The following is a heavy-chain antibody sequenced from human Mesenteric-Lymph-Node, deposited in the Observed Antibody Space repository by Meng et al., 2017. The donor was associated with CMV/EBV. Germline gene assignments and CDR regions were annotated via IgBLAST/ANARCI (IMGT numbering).Heavy chain of an antibody. J-gene: IGHJ4*02. D-gene: IGHD6-6*01. Sequence: CTVSGGSISGYYWGWLRQPPGKELEWIGSIHYTGTTYYHPSLKSRLTISVDTSTNQFSLKLTSVTATDTGVYYCARRYSSSSAWDFDYWGQGALVTVSS. V-gene: IGHV4-39*01. CDR3: ARRYSSSSAWDFDY. CDR1: GGSISGYY. CDR2: IHYTGTT.